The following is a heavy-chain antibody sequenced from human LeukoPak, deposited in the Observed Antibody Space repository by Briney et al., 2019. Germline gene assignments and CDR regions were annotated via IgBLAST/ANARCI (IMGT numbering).Heavy chain of an antibody. CDR3: ARISSSNWYNERGAFDV. Sequence: SETLSLTCTVSGYSISSGYYWGWIRQPPGKGLEWIGSISHSGSTYYNPSLKSRVTISVDTSKNQFSLKLRSVTAADTAVYYCARISSSNWYNERGAFDVWGQGTMVTVSS. V-gene: IGHV4-38-2*02. CDR1: GYSISSGYY. D-gene: IGHD6-13*01. CDR2: ISHSGST. J-gene: IGHJ3*01.